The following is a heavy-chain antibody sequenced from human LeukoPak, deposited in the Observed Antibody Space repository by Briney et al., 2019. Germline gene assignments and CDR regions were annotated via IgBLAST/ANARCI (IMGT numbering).Heavy chain of an antibody. CDR1: GFTVSSNF. CDR2: IYIDGTT. D-gene: IGHD3-9*01. V-gene: IGHV3-66*02. Sequence: GGALRLSCAASGFTVSSNFMSWVRLAPGKGLECVSVIYIDGTTFYAKSVKGRFTITRDNSKNTLYLQMNSLRPEDTAVYYCAREGRYDILTAYYPLNNWGQGARVTVSS. CDR3: AREGRYDILTAYYPLNN. J-gene: IGHJ4*02.